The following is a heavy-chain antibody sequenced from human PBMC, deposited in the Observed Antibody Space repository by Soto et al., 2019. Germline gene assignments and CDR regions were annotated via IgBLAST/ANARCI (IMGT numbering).Heavy chain of an antibody. D-gene: IGHD3-10*01. V-gene: IGHV4-34*01. CDR3: ATRGIYYYGSGSYITDY. Sequence: KTSETLSLTCAVYGGSFSGYYWSWIRQPPGKGLEWIGEINHSGSTNYNPSLKSRVTISVDTSKNQFSLKLSSVTAADTAVYYCATRGIYYYGSGSYITDYWGQGTLVTVSS. CDR2: INHSGST. CDR1: GGSFSGYY. J-gene: IGHJ4*02.